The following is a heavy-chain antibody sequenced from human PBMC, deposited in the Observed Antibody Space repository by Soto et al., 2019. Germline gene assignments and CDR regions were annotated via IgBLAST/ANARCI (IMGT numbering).Heavy chain of an antibody. Sequence: QVHLQESGPGQVKPSETLSLICTVSGGSVNSDDYYWSWIRQPTGRGLEWIGYIYYTGSTRYNPSLMSRVTISVDTSRSQFSLKLSSVTAADTAVYYCAREFSNSPEAFDSWGQGSLVTVSS. V-gene: IGHV4-61*08. D-gene: IGHD4-4*01. J-gene: IGHJ4*02. CDR3: AREFSNSPEAFDS. CDR1: GGSVNSDDYY. CDR2: IYYTGST.